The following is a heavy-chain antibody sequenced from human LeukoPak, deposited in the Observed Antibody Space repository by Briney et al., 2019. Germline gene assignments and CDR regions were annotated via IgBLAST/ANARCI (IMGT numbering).Heavy chain of an antibody. Sequence: SETLSLTCTVSGGSISSSSYYWGWIRQPPGKGLEWIGSIYYSGSTYYNPSLKSRVTISVDTSKNQFSLKLSSVTAADTAVYYCARVDRYCSSTSCPKGYYYYMDVWGKGTTVTVSS. CDR2: IYYSGST. CDR1: GGSISSSSYY. D-gene: IGHD2-2*01. CDR3: ARVDRYCSSTSCPKGYYYYMDV. J-gene: IGHJ6*03. V-gene: IGHV4-39*01.